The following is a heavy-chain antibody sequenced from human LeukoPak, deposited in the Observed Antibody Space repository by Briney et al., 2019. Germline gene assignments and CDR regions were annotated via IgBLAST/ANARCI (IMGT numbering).Heavy chain of an antibody. V-gene: IGHV5-51*01. CDR2: ISPGDSDT. D-gene: IGHD5-24*01. Sequence: PGESLKISCKGSGYSFTSYWIGWVRQMPGKGLELMGIISPGDSDTRYSPSLQGQVTITADKSISAAYLQWSSLKASNTAMYYCARSLVEMGTIEGFGYWGQGTLVTVSS. CDR1: GYSFTSYW. J-gene: IGHJ4*02. CDR3: ARSLVEMGTIEGFGY.